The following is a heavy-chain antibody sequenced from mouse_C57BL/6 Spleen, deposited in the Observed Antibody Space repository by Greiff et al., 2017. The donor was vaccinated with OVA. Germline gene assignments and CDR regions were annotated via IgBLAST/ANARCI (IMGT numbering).Heavy chain of an antibody. D-gene: IGHD3-2*02. V-gene: IGHV1-53*01. J-gene: IGHJ4*01. CDR1: GYTFTSYW. CDR2: INPSNGGT. Sequence: QVQLQQPGTELVKPGASVKLSCKASGYTFTSYWMHWVKQRPGQGLEWIGNINPSNGGTNYNEKFKSKATLTVDKSSSTAYMQLSSLTSEDSAVYYCARRGSSSGYVGYAMDYWGQGTSVTVSS. CDR3: ARRGSSSGYVGYAMDY.